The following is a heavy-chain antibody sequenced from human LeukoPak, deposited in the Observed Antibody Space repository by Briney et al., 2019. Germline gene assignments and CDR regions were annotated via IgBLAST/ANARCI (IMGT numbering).Heavy chain of an antibody. CDR1: GGSFSGYY. D-gene: IGHD6-19*01. V-gene: IGHV4-34*01. CDR3: ARLVRQWLVVNPFDY. J-gene: IGHJ4*02. CDR2: INHSGST. Sequence: PSETLSLTCAVYGGSFSGYYWSWIRQPPGKGLEWIGEINHSGSTNYNPSLKSRVTISVDTSKNQFSLKLSSVTAADTAVYYCARLVRQWLVVNPFDYWGQGTLVTVSS.